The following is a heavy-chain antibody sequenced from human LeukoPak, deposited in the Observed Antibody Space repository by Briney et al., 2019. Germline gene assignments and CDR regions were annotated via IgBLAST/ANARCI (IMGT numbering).Heavy chain of an antibody. V-gene: IGHV1-18*01. J-gene: IGHJ5*02. CDR1: GYTFTRYG. CDR3: ARDFSNFSYGTWFDP. Sequence: GASVTVSCKASGYTFTRYGITWVRQAPGQGLEWMGWISTYNGKTNYAQKVQDRVTMTTDTSTSTVYMELRSLRSDDTALYFCARDFSNFSYGTWFDPWGQGTLVTVSS. D-gene: IGHD1-1*01. CDR2: ISTYNGKT.